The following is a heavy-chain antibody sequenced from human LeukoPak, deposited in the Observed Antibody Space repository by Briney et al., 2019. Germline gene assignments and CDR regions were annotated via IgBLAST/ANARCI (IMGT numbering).Heavy chain of an antibody. V-gene: IGHV3-23*01. CDR1: GFTFSTYA. Sequence: PGGSLRLSCAASGFTFSTYAMSWVRQAPGKGLEWVSAITGSGDSTYYADSVRGQFTIPRDNSKNTLFLQMNTLRAEDTAVYYCAAVTPPDYWGQGTLVTVSS. CDR2: ITGSGDST. D-gene: IGHD4-23*01. J-gene: IGHJ4*02. CDR3: AAVTPPDY.